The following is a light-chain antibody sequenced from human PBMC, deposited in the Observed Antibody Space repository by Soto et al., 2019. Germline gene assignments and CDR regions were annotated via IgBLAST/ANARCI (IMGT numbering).Light chain of an antibody. J-gene: IGLJ7*01. CDR2: SND. CDR1: NSDIGSHS. V-gene: IGLV1-44*01. CDR3: ATWADSLNGVV. Sequence: QSVLTQPPSASGTPGQTITISCSGSNSDIGSHSVDWYQQFPGMTPRLLINSNDQRPSGVPDRFSGSKSGTSATLAIRGLQSEDEADYYCATWADSLNGVVFGGGTQLTVL.